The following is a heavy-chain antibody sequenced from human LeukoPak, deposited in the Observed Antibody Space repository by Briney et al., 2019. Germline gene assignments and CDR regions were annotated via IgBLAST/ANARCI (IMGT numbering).Heavy chain of an antibody. D-gene: IGHD3-10*01. Sequence: GSLRLSCAASGFTFSDYYMSWIRQAPGKVLEWVSYISSSGSTIYYADSVKGRFTISRDNAKNSLYLQMNSLRAEDTAVYYCARVSRGVRGVKYFDYWGQGTLVTVSS. CDR2: ISSSGSTI. J-gene: IGHJ4*02. CDR3: ARVSRGVRGVKYFDY. CDR1: GFTFSDYY. V-gene: IGHV3-11*01.